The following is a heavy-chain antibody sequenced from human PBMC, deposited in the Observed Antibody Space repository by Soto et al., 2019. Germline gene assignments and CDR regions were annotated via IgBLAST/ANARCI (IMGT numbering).Heavy chain of an antibody. CDR3: AKDRRTISSCDF. V-gene: IGHV3-23*01. D-gene: IGHD3-3*01. Sequence: GGSLRLSCVASGFTFSSYAMSWVRQAPGKGLEWVSSISGSGGSTYYADSVKGRFTISRDNSKNTLSLQMNSLRVEDTAVYYCAKDRRTISSCDFWGQGTLVTVSS. CDR1: GFTFSSYA. CDR2: ISGSGGST. J-gene: IGHJ4*02.